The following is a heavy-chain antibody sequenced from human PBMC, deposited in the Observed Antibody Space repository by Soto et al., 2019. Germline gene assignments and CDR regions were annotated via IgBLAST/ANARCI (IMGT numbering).Heavy chain of an antibody. J-gene: IGHJ4*02. CDR2: ITHSGST. V-gene: IGHV4-34*01. CDR3: ARGWKEYSSSWFVD. CDR1: GGSFSGYY. Sequence: KPSETLSLTCAVYGGSFSGYYWSWIRQPPGKGLEWIGEITHSGSTNYNPSLKSRVTISVDTSKNQFSLKLSSVTAADTALYYCARGWKEYSSSWFVDWGQGTLVTVSS. D-gene: IGHD6-13*01.